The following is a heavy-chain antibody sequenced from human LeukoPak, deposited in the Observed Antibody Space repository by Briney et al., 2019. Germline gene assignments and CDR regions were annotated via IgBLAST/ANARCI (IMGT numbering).Heavy chain of an antibody. CDR2: IKRKTDGGTT. V-gene: IGHV3-15*01. J-gene: IGHJ3*01. CDR1: GFTFSNAW. Sequence: GGSLRLSCAASGFTFSNAWMSWVRQAPGKGLEWVGRIKRKTDGGTTDYTVPVRGRFTISRDDSKKTLYLQMNSLKIEDTAVYYCCTDSLVWGQGTMVTVSS. CDR3: CTDSLV.